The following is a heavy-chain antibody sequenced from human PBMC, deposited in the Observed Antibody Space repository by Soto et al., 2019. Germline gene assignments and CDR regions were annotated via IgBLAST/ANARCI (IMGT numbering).Heavy chain of an antibody. CDR3: EKPRSSLEWPPSEP. D-gene: IGHD3-3*01. V-gene: IGHV4-4*02. CDR1: GDSITSNVW. Sequence: SETLSLTCAVSGDSITSNVWWNWVRQPPGKGLEWIGEISQSGGTNYNPSLKSRVTISVDKSKNQFSLKLNSVTAADTAVYYCEKPRSSLEWPPSEPWGHGTLVTVSS. J-gene: IGHJ5*02. CDR2: ISQSGGT.